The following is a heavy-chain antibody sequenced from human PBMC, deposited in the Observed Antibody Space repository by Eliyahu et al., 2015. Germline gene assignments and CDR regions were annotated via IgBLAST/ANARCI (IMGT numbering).Heavy chain of an antibody. V-gene: IGHV3-23*01. D-gene: IGHD2-2*01. J-gene: IGHJ6*02. CDR3: AKRRVVLGGDFYYYGMDV. Sequence: SDSGDSTYYSDSVKGRFTISRDNSKNTMYLQMNGLRAEDTAIYFCAKRRVVLGGDFYYYGMDVWGQGTTVTVSS. CDR2: SDSGDST.